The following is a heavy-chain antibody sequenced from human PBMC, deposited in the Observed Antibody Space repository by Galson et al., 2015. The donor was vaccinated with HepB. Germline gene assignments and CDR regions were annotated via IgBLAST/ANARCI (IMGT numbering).Heavy chain of an antibody. V-gene: IGHV1-18*04. CDR2: ISAYNGNT. D-gene: IGHD6-13*01. J-gene: IGHJ6*02. CDR3: ARESAADGGSYYYYYGMDV. CDR1: GYTFTSYG. Sequence: SVKVSCKASGYTFTSYGISWVRQAPGQGLEWMGWISAYNGNTNYAQKLQGRVTMTTDTSTSTAYMELRSLRSDDTAVYYCARESAADGGSYYYYYGMDVWGQGTTVTVSS.